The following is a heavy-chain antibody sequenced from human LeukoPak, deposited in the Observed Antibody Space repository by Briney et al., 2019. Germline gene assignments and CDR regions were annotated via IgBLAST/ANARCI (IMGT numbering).Heavy chain of an antibody. D-gene: IGHD6-13*01. Sequence: SETLSLTCTVSGGSISSYYWSWIRQPPGKGLEWIGYIYYSGSTNYNPSLKSRVTISVDTSKNQFSLKLSSVTDADTALYYCATHSSSWRTDAFDIWGQGTMLTVSS. CDR3: ATHSSSWRTDAFDI. CDR1: GGSISSYY. J-gene: IGHJ3*02. V-gene: IGHV4-59*01. CDR2: IYYSGST.